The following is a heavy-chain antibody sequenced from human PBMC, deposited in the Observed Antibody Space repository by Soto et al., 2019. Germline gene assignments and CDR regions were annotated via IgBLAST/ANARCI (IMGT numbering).Heavy chain of an antibody. J-gene: IGHJ4*02. CDR1: GGSINSSSYY. CDR3: ARQGTGTTCFDY. D-gene: IGHD1-7*01. CDR2: IYYSGSS. V-gene: IGHV4-39*01. Sequence: SETLSLTCTVSGGSINSSSYYWGWIRQPPGKGLEWIGTIYYSGSSYYNPSLKSRVTISVDTSKNQFSLKLSSVTATDTAVYYGARQGTGTTCFDYGGKEPLVTVPS.